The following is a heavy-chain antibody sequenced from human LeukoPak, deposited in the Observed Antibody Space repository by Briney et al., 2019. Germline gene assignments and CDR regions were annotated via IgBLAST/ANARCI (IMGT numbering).Heavy chain of an antibody. Sequence: AGGSLRLSCAVSGFTFSSYAMHWVRQAPGKGLEWVGVISYDGSNKYYADSVKGRFTISRDNSKNTLYLQMNSLRAEDTAVYYCARDFWTGQRWLVPSYYGMDVWGKGTTVTVSS. D-gene: IGHD6-19*01. J-gene: IGHJ6*04. CDR2: ISYDGSNK. CDR3: ARDFWTGQRWLVPSYYGMDV. V-gene: IGHV3-30*04. CDR1: GFTFSSYA.